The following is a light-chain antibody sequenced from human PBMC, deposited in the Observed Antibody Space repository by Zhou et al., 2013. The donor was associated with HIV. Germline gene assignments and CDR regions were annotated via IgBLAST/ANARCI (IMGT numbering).Light chain of an antibody. Sequence: AIQLTQSPSSLSASVRDRVTITCRASQGISRALAWYQQKPGKAPKLLIYDASTLETWVPSRFSGSASGTDFTLTISSLQPDDFVTYYCQQFNSYPTFGQGTRLEIK. CDR1: QGISRA. CDR3: QQFNSYPT. CDR2: DAS. J-gene: IGKJ5*01. V-gene: IGKV1-13*02.